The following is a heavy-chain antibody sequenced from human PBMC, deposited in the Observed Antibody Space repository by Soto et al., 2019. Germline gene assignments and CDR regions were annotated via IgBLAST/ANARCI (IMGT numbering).Heavy chain of an antibody. D-gene: IGHD7-27*01. CDR1: GYTFTYRY. Sequence: GASVKVCCKASGYTFTYRYPHWVPQAPGQAHEWMGWITPFNGNTNYAQKFQDRVTITRDRSMSTAYMELSSLRSEDTAMYYCASIPREKHWGGAFDIWGQGTMVTVS. J-gene: IGHJ3*02. CDR3: ASIPREKHWGGAFDI. CDR2: ITPFNGNT. V-gene: IGHV1-45*02.